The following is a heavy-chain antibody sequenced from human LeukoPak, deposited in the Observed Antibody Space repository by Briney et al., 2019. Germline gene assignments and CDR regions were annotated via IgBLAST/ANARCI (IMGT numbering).Heavy chain of an antibody. CDR1: GYSISSGYY. J-gene: IGHJ5*02. V-gene: IGHV4-38-2*02. Sequence: SETLSLTCTVSGYSISSGYYWGWIRQPPGKGLEWIGEINHSGSTNYNPSLKSRVTISVDTSKNQFSLKLSSVTAADTAVYYCARGRGYYYGSGSYYPWGQGTLVTVSS. D-gene: IGHD3-10*01. CDR2: INHSGST. CDR3: ARGRGYYYGSGSYYP.